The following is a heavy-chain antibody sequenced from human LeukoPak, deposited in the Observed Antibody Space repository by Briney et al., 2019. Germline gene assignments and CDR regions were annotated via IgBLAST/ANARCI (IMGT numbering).Heavy chain of an antibody. D-gene: IGHD6-13*01. J-gene: IGHJ4*02. Sequence: SETLSLTCAVYGGSFSGYYWSWLRQPPGKGLEWIGEINHSGSTNYNPSLKSRVTISVDTSKNQFSLKLSSVTAADTAVYYCARGTSTYSSSWYRRTYYFDYWGQGTLVTVSS. V-gene: IGHV4-34*01. CDR3: ARGTSTYSSSWYRRTYYFDY. CDR1: GGSFSGYY. CDR2: INHSGST.